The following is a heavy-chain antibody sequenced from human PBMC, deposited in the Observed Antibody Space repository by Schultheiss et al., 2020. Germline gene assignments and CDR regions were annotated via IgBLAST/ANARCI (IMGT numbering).Heavy chain of an antibody. CDR2: ISSSSSYM. J-gene: IGHJ4*02. Sequence: GGSLRLSCAASGFTFSSYSMNWVRQAPGKGLEWVSSISSSSSYMFYADSMKGRFTISRDNAKNSLYLQMNSLRAEDTAVYYCARDYDDSSGPVGDYWGQGTPVTVSS. V-gene: IGHV3-21*01. CDR3: ARDYDDSSGPVGDY. D-gene: IGHD3-22*01. CDR1: GFTFSSYS.